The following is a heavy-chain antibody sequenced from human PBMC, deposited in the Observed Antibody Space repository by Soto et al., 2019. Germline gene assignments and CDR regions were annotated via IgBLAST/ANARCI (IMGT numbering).Heavy chain of an antibody. V-gene: IGHV3-23*01. CDR3: AKWNGYGDY. D-gene: IGHD1-1*01. CDR2: FSGGSGTT. Sequence: EVHLLESGGGLVQPGGSLRLSCAASGFSLSTYGVTWVRQAPGKGLEWVSGFSGGSGTTHYADSVKGRFSITRDNSKNTAHLEMISLRVEDTAIYYCAKWNGYGDYWGQGILVTVSS. CDR1: GFSLSTYG. J-gene: IGHJ4*02.